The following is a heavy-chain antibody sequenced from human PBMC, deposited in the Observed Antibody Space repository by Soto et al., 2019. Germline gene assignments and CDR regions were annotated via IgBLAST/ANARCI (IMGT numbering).Heavy chain of an antibody. V-gene: IGHV4-59*01. Sequence: PSETLSLTCTVSGGSISSYYWSWIRQPPGKGLEWIGYIYYSGSTNYNPSLKSRVTISVDTSKNQFSLKLSSVTAADTAVYYCARDLGYSYGYAGWFDPWGQGTLVTVSS. D-gene: IGHD5-18*01. CDR1: GGSISSYY. J-gene: IGHJ5*02. CDR2: IYYSGST. CDR3: ARDLGYSYGYAGWFDP.